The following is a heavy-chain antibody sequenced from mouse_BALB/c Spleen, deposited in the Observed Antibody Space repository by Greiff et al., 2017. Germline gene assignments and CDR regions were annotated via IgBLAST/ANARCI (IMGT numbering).Heavy chain of an antibody. CDR1: GYTFTSYW. J-gene: IGHJ3*01. Sequence: VQLQQPGAELVRPGASVKLSCKASGYTFTSYWINWVKQRPGQGLEWIGNIYPSDSYTNYKQKFKDKATLTVDKSSSTAYMQLSSPTSEDSAVYYCTSYGYDGGFAYWGQGTLVTVSA. D-gene: IGHD2-2*01. V-gene: IGHV1-69*02. CDR2: IYPSDSYT. CDR3: TSYGYDGGFAY.